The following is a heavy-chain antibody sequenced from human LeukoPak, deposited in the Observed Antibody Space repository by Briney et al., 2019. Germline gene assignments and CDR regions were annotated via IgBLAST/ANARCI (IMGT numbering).Heavy chain of an antibody. Sequence: PSETLSLTCTVSGDSISSRSYYWGWIRQPPGKGLEWIGSVYYSGSTYYNPSLKSRVTISVDTSKNQFSLKLSSVTAADTAVYYCARGLYSSTRYYYYYYMDIWGKGTTVTVSS. CDR2: VYYSGST. CDR1: GDSISSRSYY. V-gene: IGHV4-39*07. CDR3: ARGLYSSTRYYYYYYMDI. J-gene: IGHJ6*03. D-gene: IGHD6-13*01.